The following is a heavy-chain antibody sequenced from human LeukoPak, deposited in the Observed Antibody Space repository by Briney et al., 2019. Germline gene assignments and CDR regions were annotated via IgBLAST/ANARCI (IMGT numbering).Heavy chain of an antibody. CDR3: ARGPRDYFDY. Sequence: SETLSLTCTVSGYSISIGYYWGWIRQPPGKGLEWTGNIYHSGSTYYNPSLKSRVTISVDTSKNQFSLKLSSVTAADTAVYYCARGPRDYFDYWGQGTQVTASS. J-gene: IGHJ4*02. CDR2: IYHSGST. CDR1: GYSISIGYY. V-gene: IGHV4-38-2*02.